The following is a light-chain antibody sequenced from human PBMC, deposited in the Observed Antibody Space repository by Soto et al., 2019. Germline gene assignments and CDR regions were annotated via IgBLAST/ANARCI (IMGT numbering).Light chain of an antibody. V-gene: IGLV2-14*01. CDR1: SSDVGGYNY. CDR3: SSYTSSSTLSV. J-gene: IGLJ1*01. Sequence: QSALTQPASVSGSPGQSITISCTGTSSDVGGYNYVSWYQQHPGKAPKLMIYEVSNRPSGVSNRFSGSKSGNTASLTISGLHAEDDADYYCSSYTSSSTLSVFGTGTKLTVL. CDR2: EVS.